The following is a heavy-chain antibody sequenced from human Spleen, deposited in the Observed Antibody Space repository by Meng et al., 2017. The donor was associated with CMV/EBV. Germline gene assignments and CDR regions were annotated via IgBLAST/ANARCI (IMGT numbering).Heavy chain of an antibody. D-gene: IGHD3-10*02. J-gene: IGHJ4*02. Sequence: GGSLRLSCTASGFTFSNYGMHWVRQAPGKGLEWVAFIRFDGSSKCYADSVKGRITISRDNSKYTMYLQMNSLRTDDTSVYYCAKDPFKEVFGELVSDHWDQGTLVTVSS. CDR1: GFTFSNYG. CDR3: AKDPFKEVFGELVSDH. V-gene: IGHV3-30*02. CDR2: IRFDGSSK.